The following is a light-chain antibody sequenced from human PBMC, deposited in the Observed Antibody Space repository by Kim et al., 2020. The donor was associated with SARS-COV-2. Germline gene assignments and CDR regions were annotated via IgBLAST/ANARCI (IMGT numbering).Light chain of an antibody. CDR3: QQYNIGPDT. J-gene: IGKJ5*01. Sequence: ASVGDRVTITCRASQGISSSLAWYQQKPGKVPKLLIYAASALQPGVPSRFSCSESGTDFTLTISSLQPEDVATYYCQQYNIGPDTFGQGTRLEIK. V-gene: IGKV1-27*01. CDR1: QGISSS. CDR2: AAS.